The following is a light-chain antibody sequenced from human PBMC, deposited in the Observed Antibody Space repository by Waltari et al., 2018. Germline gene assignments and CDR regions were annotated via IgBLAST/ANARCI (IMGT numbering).Light chain of an antibody. J-gene: IGKJ1*01. Sequence: EIVLTQSPATLSVSPGERATLSCRASQRVSSNLAWYQQKPGQAPRLLIYGASTRATAVPARFSGSGSGTEFTLTISRLEPEDFAVYYCQQYGSLPWTFGQGTKVAIK. CDR3: QQYGSLPWT. V-gene: IGKV3-15*01. CDR2: GAS. CDR1: QRVSSN.